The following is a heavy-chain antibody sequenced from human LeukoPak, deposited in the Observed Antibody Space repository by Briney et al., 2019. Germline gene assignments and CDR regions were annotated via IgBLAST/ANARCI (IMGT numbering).Heavy chain of an antibody. D-gene: IGHD3-16*02. CDR1: GGSFSGYY. J-gene: IGHJ3*02. CDR2: INHSGST. CDR3: ARVRNYPDAFDI. V-gene: IGHV4-34*01. Sequence: TSETLSLTCAVYGGSFSGYYWSWIRQPPGKGLEWIGEINHSGSTNYNPSLKSRVTISVDTSKNQFSLKLSSVTAADTALYYCARVRNYPDAFDIWSHGTMVTVSS.